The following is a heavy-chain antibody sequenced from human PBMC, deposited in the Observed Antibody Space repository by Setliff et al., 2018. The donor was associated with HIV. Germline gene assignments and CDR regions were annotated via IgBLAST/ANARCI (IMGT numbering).Heavy chain of an antibody. CDR2: INHSGST. Sequence: PSETLSLTCAVYGGSFSGYYWSWIRQPPGKGLEWIGEINHSGSTNYNPSLKSRVTISVDTSKNQFSLKLSSVTAVDTAVYYCARNPAIPFYDSSGYYYRYYYYYMDVWGKGTTVTVSS. D-gene: IGHD3-22*01. CDR3: ARNPAIPFYDSSGYYYRYYYYYMDV. J-gene: IGHJ6*03. V-gene: IGHV4-34*01. CDR1: GGSFSGYY.